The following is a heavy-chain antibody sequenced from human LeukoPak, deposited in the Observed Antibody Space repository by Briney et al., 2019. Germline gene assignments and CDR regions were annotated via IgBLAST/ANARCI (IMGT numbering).Heavy chain of an antibody. CDR1: GFTLSSYS. J-gene: IGHJ4*02. Sequence: GGSLRLSCAASGFTLSSYSMTWVRQAPGKGLEWVSSISSSSSYIYYADSVKGRFTISRDNAKNSLYLQMNSLRAEDTAVYYCARDSPSIVGATALDYWGQGTLVTVSS. CDR2: ISSSSSYI. D-gene: IGHD1-26*01. V-gene: IGHV3-21*01. CDR3: ARDSPSIVGATALDY.